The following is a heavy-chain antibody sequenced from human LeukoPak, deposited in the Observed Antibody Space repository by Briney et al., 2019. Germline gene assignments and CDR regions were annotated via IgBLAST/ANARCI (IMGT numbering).Heavy chain of an antibody. V-gene: IGHV3-23*01. CDR3: ASGEDQYSSSWYVPV. Sequence: SGGSLRLSCAASGFTFSIYAMSWVRQAPGKGLEWVSAISGSGGSTYYADSVKGRFTIFRNNSKNTLYLQMNSLRAEDTAIYYCASGEDQYSSSWYVPVWGQGTLVTVSS. D-gene: IGHD6-13*01. CDR1: GFTFSIYA. CDR2: ISGSGGST. J-gene: IGHJ4*02.